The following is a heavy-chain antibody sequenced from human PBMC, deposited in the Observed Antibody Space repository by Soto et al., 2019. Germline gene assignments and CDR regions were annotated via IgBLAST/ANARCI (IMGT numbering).Heavy chain of an antibody. CDR3: ARDPQCPPDRY. Sequence: QVQLVQSGAEVKKPGASVKVSGKASGYTFTSYGISWVRQAPGQGLEWMGWISAYNGNTNYAQKIQCRVTMTTATSTSTDYMELRSLSSDYTAVYYWARDPQCPPDRYWGQGTLVTVSA. V-gene: IGHV1-18*01. CDR1: GYTFTSYG. CDR2: ISAYNGNT. D-gene: IGHD6-19*01. J-gene: IGHJ4*02.